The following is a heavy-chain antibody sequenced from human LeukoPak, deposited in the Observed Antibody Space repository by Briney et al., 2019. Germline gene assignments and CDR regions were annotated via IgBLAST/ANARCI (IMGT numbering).Heavy chain of an antibody. V-gene: IGHV3-49*04. CDR3: TRDPRGSYGPDAFDI. D-gene: IGHD1-26*01. CDR2: IRRKAYGGTT. CDR1: GFTFGDYA. Sequence: GSLRLSCTASGFTFGDYAMSLVRQAPGKGLEWVGFIRRKAYGGTTEYAASVKGRFTISRDDSKSIAYLQMNSLKTEDTAVYYCTRDPRGSYGPDAFDIWGQGTMVTVSS. J-gene: IGHJ3*02.